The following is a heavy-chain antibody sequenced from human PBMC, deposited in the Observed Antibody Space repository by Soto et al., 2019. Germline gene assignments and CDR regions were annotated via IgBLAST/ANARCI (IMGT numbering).Heavy chain of an antibody. Sequence: QVQLVQSGAEVKKPGSSVKVSCKASGGTFSSYAISWVRQAPGQGLEWMGGIIPIFGTANYAQKFQGRVTINADKSTSTAYMELSSLRSEDTAVYYCARPNDDSSGYYYEYFQHWGQGTLVTVSS. V-gene: IGHV1-69*06. CDR1: GGTFSSYA. CDR3: ARPNDDSSGYYYEYFQH. CDR2: IIPIFGTA. J-gene: IGHJ1*01. D-gene: IGHD3-22*01.